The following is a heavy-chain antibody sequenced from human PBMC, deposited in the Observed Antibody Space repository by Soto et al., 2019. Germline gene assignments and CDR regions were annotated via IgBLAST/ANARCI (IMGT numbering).Heavy chain of an antibody. CDR2: TYYRSKWFY. CDR1: GDSVSSNSVV. J-gene: IGHJ4*02. Sequence: SQTLSLTCAISGDSVSSNSVVWNWIRQSPSRGLEWLGRTYYRSKWFYEYAESVRSRIAINPDTSKNQFSLQLNSVTPEDTAVYYCASGAFSFSSCTGFDYWGQGTLVTVSS. CDR3: ASGAFSFSSCTGFDY. V-gene: IGHV6-1*01. D-gene: IGHD2-8*01.